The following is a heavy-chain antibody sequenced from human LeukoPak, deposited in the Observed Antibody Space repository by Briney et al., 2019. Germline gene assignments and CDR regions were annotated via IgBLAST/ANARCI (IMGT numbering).Heavy chain of an antibody. D-gene: IGHD3-22*01. V-gene: IGHV3-7*01. J-gene: IGHJ4*02. CDR1: GFTFSSYA. Sequence: GGSLRLSCAASGFTFSSYALSWVRQAPGKGLEWVANIKQDEEEKYYVESVKGRFTISRDDAKSSLFLQTHSLRAEDTAVYYCARGRADRSVYRHLDSWGQGTLVTVSS. CDR2: IKQDEEEK. CDR3: ARGRADRSVYRHLDS.